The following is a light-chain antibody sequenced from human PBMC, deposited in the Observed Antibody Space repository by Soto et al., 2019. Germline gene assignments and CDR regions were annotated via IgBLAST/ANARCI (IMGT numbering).Light chain of an antibody. V-gene: IGKV3-20*01. J-gene: IGKJ5*01. CDR2: AAS. CDR3: QQYGSSPPIT. Sequence: PGERATLSCRASQSVSGSYLAWYQQKPGQAPRLLISAASSRATGIPDRFSGSGSGTDFTLTISRLEPEDFAVYYCQQYGSSPPITFGQGTRLEIK. CDR1: QSVSGSY.